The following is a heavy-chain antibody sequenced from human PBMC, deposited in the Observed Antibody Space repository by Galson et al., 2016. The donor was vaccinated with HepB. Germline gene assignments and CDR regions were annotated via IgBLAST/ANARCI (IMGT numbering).Heavy chain of an antibody. CDR1: GYTFVAYY. D-gene: IGHD3-10*01. CDR2: INTNSGDT. V-gene: IGHV1-2*04. CDR3: ARARGFGDLIIYALDV. J-gene: IGHJ4*02. Sequence: SVKVSCKASGYTFVAYYIHWVRQAPGQGLEWMGWINTNSGDTEYSQKFQGSVTMTRDKSMNTAYMDLSSLGSDDTAVYYCARARGFGDLIIYALDVWGQGTLVTVSS.